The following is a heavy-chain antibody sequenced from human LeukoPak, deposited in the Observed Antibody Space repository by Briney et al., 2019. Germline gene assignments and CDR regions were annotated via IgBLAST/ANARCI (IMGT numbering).Heavy chain of an antibody. CDR1: RFTFSDFS. Sequence: PGGSLRLSCAASRFTFSDFSMNWVCQAPGKGLEWVSSISSSGSTMYYADSVKGRFTISRDNAKNSLYLQMSGLRVEDTAVYYCARRGYSSILRDYWGQGTLVTVSS. CDR2: ISSSGSTM. V-gene: IGHV3-48*01. D-gene: IGHD6-13*01. CDR3: ARRGYSSILRDY. J-gene: IGHJ4*02.